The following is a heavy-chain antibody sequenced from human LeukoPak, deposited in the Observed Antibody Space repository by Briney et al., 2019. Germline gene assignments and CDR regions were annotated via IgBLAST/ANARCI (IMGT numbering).Heavy chain of an antibody. D-gene: IGHD2-2*01. J-gene: IGHJ4*02. CDR1: GGSISSYY. V-gene: IGHV4-59*01. CDR3: ARGIYCSSNSCYYYFDY. Sequence: PSETLSLTCTVSGGSISSYYWSWIRQPPGKGLEWIGYIYYSGSTNYNPSLKSRVTISVDTSKNQFSLKLSSVTAADTAVYCCARGIYCSSNSCYYYFDYWGQGTLVTVSS. CDR2: IYYSGST.